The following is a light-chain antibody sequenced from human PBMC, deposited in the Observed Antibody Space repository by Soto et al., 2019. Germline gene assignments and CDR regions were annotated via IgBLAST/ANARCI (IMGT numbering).Light chain of an antibody. Sequence: DIQMTQSPSTLSASVGDRVTITCRASQSISSWLAWYQQKPGKAPKLLIYKASSIESGVPSSFSGRGSGTEFTLTTSSLQPDDFAPYYCQQYNSYSGTVGQGTKVASK. CDR1: QSISSW. CDR3: QQYNSYSGT. V-gene: IGKV1-5*03. CDR2: KAS. J-gene: IGKJ1*01.